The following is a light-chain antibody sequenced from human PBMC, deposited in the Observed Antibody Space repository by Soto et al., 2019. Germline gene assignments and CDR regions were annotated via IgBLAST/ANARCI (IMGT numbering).Light chain of an antibody. V-gene: IGKV1-39*01. J-gene: IGKJ1*01. CDR2: AAP. Sequence: DIQMTQSPSTLSASVGDRVTITCRASQSISSWLAWYQQKPGKAPKLLIYAAPSLQSGVPSRFSGSGSGTDLTITISSLQPEDVESYYCQQSFSTPPTFGQGTKVDIK. CDR3: QQSFSTPPT. CDR1: QSISSW.